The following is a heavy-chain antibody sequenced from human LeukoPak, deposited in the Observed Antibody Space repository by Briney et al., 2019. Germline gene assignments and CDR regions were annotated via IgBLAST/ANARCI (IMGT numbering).Heavy chain of an antibody. J-gene: IGHJ4*02. Sequence: GGSLRLSCAASGFTFSRYWMSWVRQAPGKGLEWVANIRQDGSEKHYLDSVKGRITISRDNAKNSLYLQMNSLRVEDTAVYYCAKDLNPRDAKGRPVPTDYWGQGTLVTVSS. CDR1: GFTFSRYW. CDR2: IRQDGSEK. V-gene: IGHV3-7*01. D-gene: IGHD4-17*01. CDR3: AKDLNPRDAKGRPVPTDY.